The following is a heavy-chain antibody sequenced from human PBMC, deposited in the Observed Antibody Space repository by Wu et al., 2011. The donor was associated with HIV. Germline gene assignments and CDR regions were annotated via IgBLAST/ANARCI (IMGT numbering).Heavy chain of an antibody. CDR3: ASVRCHVDHCYFPLLGTAFDI. CDR1: GGTFNTYS. V-gene: IGHV1-69*14. D-gene: IGHD2-15*01. Sequence: QVQMVQSGAEVREPESSVKVSCKASGGTFNTYSITWVRQAPGHGLEWMGRIIAIYDTTNYAQNFQGRLTITADKATSTAYMELRSLRSDDTAVYYCASVRCHVDHCYFPLLGTAFDIWGQGTMVTVSS. J-gene: IGHJ3*02. CDR2: IIAIYDTT.